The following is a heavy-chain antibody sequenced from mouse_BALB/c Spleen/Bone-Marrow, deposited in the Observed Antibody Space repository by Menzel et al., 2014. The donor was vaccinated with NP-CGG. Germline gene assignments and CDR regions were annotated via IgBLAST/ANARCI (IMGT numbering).Heavy chain of an antibody. CDR2: ISTYSGNT. CDR3: ARGNSFDGAGFAY. D-gene: IGHD2-12*01. Sequence: VQLQQSGPKLVRPGVSVKISCKGSGYTFTDYAMHWVKQSHAKSLEWIGVISTYSGNTNYNQRFKGKATMTVDKSSSTAYMELARLTSEDTAIYYCARGNSFDGAGFAYWGQGTLVTVSA. J-gene: IGHJ3*01. V-gene: IGHV1-67*01. CDR1: GYTFTDYA.